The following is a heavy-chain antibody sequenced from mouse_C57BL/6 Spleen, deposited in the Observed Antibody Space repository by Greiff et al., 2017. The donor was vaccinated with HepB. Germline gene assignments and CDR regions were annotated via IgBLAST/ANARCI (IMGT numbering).Heavy chain of an antibody. Sequence: QVQLKQSGAELVKPGASVKISCKASGYAFSSYWMNWVKQRPGKGLEWIGQIYPGDGDTNYNGKFKGKATLTADKSSSTAYMQLSSLTSEDSAVYFCARLLVLEQGFAYWGQGTLVTVSA. V-gene: IGHV1-80*01. CDR3: ARLLVLEQGFAY. CDR1: GYAFSSYW. J-gene: IGHJ3*01. CDR2: IYPGDGDT. D-gene: IGHD1-1*02.